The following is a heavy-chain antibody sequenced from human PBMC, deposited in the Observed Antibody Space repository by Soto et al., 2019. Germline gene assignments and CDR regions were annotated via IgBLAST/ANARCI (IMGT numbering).Heavy chain of an antibody. CDR2: IGEGGVSR. D-gene: IGHD3-10*01. Sequence: GGSLRLSCVASGFDFSTHAMSWVRQAQGKGLEWVSVIGEGGVSRVYADAVKGRFTISRDNSKNTLYLQMTSLRVDDTAMYYCARDSVTRVSSDIPGMDVWGQGTTVTVSS. CDR3: ARDSVTRVSSDIPGMDV. CDR1: GFDFSTHA. V-gene: IGHV3-23*01. J-gene: IGHJ6*02.